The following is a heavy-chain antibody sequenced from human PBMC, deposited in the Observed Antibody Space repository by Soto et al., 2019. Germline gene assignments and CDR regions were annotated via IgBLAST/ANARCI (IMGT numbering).Heavy chain of an antibody. J-gene: IGHJ4*02. CDR1: GFSLSTSGVG. D-gene: IGHD3-22*01. CDR3: AHSTPYDTHFDY. V-gene: IGHV2-5*01. Sequence: GSGPTLVNPPQTLTLTCTFSGFSLSTSGVGVGWIRQPPGKALEWLALIYWNDDKRYSPSLKSRLTINKDTSKNQVVLTMTNMDPVDTATYYCAHSTPYDTHFDYWGQGTLVTVSS. CDR2: IYWNDDK.